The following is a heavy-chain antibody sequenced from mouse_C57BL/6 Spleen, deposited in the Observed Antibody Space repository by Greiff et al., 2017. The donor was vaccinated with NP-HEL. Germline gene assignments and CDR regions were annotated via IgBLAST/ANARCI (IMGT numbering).Heavy chain of an antibody. J-gene: IGHJ2*01. CDR1: GYAFSSSW. CDR3: ARWLTGTPYFDY. D-gene: IGHD4-1*01. Sequence: QVQLQQSGPELVKPGASVKISCKASGYAFSSSWMNWVKQRPGKGLEWIGRIYPGDGDTNYNGKFKGKATLTADKSPSTAYMQLSSLTSEDSAVYFCARWLTGTPYFDYWGQGTTLTVSS. CDR2: IYPGDGDT. V-gene: IGHV1-82*01.